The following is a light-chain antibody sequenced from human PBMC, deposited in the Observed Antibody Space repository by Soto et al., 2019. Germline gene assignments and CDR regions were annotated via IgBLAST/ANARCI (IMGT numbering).Light chain of an antibody. V-gene: IGKV3-20*01. CDR3: QQYGSSRT. CDR2: GAS. CDR1: QSVGSN. Sequence: EIVMTQTPATLSVSPGERVTLSCRARQSVGSNLAWYQQKCGQAPRLLIYGASSRATGIPDRFSGSGSGTDFTLTISRLEPEDFAVYYCQQYGSSRTFGQGTKVDIK. J-gene: IGKJ1*01.